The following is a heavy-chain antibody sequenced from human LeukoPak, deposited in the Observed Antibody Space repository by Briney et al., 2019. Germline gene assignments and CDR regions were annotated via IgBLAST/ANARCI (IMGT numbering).Heavy chain of an antibody. CDR3: ARLGASLTVTTLGY. CDR1: GFTFSSYS. CDR2: ISSSSSYI. J-gene: IGHJ4*02. D-gene: IGHD4-17*01. V-gene: IGHV3-21*01. Sequence: HGGSLRLSCAASGFTFSSYSMNWVRQAPGKGLEWVSSISSSSSYIYYADSVKGRFTISRDNAKNSLYLQMNSLRADDTAVYYCARLGASLTVTTLGYWGQGTLVTVSS.